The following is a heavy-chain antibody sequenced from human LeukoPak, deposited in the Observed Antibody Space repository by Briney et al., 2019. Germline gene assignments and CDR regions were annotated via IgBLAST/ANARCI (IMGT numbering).Heavy chain of an antibody. CDR1: GFTFSTFD. CDR3: AKGSDFGSSGFPFDVFDF. Sequence: GGSLRLSCAASGFTFSTFDMSWVRQAPGKGLQWVSPIIGAGGTTLLADSVKGRFSISKDNSNNKVFLQMNSLRVEDTAVYYGAKGSDFGSSGFPFDVFDFWGQGPLVSVAS. V-gene: IGHV3-23*01. D-gene: IGHD3-22*01. J-gene: IGHJ4*02. CDR2: IIGAGGTT.